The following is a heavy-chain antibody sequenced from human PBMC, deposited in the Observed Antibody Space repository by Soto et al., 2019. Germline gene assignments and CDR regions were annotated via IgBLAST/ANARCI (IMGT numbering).Heavy chain of an antibody. CDR1: GGSFSGYY. V-gene: IGHV4-34*01. J-gene: IGHJ4*02. CDR2: INHSGST. D-gene: IGHD5-18*01. Sequence: SETLSLTCAVYGGSFSGYYWSWIRQPPGKGLEWIGEINHSGSTNYNPSLKSRVTISVDTSKNQLSLKLSSVTAADTAVYYCARVDTAMVSSAFVDYWGQGTLVTVSS. CDR3: ARVDTAMVSSAFVDY.